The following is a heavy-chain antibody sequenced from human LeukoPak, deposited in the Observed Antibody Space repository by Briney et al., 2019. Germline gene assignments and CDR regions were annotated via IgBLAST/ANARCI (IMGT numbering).Heavy chain of an antibody. Sequence: GGALRLSCAASGFTLSSYAMSCVPQAPGKGREWGSAISGSGGSTYYADSMKGRFTTSRDNSKNTLYLQMNSLRAEDTAVYYCAKSLGNYYDSSGYYSVDYWGQGTLVTVSS. CDR1: GFTLSSYA. CDR2: ISGSGGST. V-gene: IGHV3-23*01. J-gene: IGHJ4*02. CDR3: AKSLGNYYDSSGYYSVDY. D-gene: IGHD3-22*01.